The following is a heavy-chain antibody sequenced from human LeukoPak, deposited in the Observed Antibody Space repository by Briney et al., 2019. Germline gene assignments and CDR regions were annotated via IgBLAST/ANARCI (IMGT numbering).Heavy chain of an antibody. Sequence: SQTLSLTCAISGDSVSSNSAAWHWIRQSPSRGLEWLGRTYYRSKWYNDYAVSVKSRITINPDTSKNQFSLQLNSVTPEDTAVYYCARDRSYYGSGSYYNVDDYWGQGTLVTVSS. CDR1: GDSVSSNSAA. CDR2: TYYRSKWYN. D-gene: IGHD3-10*01. J-gene: IGHJ4*02. V-gene: IGHV6-1*01. CDR3: ARDRSYYGSGSYYNVDDY.